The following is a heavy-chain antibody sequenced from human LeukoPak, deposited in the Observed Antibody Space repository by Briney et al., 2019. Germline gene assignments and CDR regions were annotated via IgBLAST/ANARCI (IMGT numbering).Heavy chain of an antibody. CDR2: IKQDGSEK. Sequence: GGSLRLSCAASGYTFSSYWMSWVRQAPGKGLEWVANIKQDGSEKYYVDSVKGRFTISRDNAKNSLCLQMNSLRAEDTAVYYCAREETFPWFDPWGQGTLVTVSS. CDR3: AREETFPWFDP. D-gene: IGHD5-24*01. J-gene: IGHJ5*02. V-gene: IGHV3-7*01. CDR1: GYTFSSYW.